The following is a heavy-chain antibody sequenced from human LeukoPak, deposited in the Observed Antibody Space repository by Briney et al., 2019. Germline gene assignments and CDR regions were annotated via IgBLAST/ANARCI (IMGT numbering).Heavy chain of an antibody. CDR1: GYTFSDSY. D-gene: IGHD4-17*01. V-gene: IGHV1-2*06. CDR2: INPNSGDP. CDR3: ARGDYGSPFDY. J-gene: IGHJ4*02. Sequence: ASVKVSCKASGYTFSDSYIHFVRQAPGQGLEWMGRINPNSGDPNYPQKFQGRVTMTWDTSSTTAYMELSRLRSDDTAMYHCARGDYGSPFDYWGQGTLVTVSS.